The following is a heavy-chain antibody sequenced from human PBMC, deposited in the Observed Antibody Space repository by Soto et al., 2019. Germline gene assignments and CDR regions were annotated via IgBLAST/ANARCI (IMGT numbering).Heavy chain of an antibody. Sequence: QVQLVQSGAEVKKPGASVKVSCKASGYTFTNHGISWVRQAPGQGLEWLGWISGHNGKTKYAQRLKGRVTMTADTSTSTAYMELRSLRSDDTAVYYCARDLYPLAYYFDFWGQGTLVTVSS. V-gene: IGHV1-18*04. CDR3: ARDLYPLAYYFDF. CDR2: ISGHNGKT. D-gene: IGHD2-8*01. CDR1: GYTFTNHG. J-gene: IGHJ4*02.